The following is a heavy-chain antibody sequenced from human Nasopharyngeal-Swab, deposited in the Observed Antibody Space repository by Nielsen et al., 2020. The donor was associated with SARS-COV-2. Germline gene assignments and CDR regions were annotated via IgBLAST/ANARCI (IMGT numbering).Heavy chain of an antibody. CDR3: ARDIGDYRSFAY. V-gene: IGHV1-46*01. CDR2: INPKGGST. J-gene: IGHJ4*02. Sequence: WVRQAPGRGLEWMGIINPKGGSTNYAQKFLGRITMTRDTPTTTVYMELSSLRSEDTAVYYCARDIGDYRSFAYWGQGTLVTVSS. D-gene: IGHD4-17*01.